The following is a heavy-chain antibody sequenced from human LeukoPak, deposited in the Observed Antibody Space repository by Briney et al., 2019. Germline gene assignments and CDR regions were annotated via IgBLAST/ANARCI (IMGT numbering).Heavy chain of an antibody. V-gene: IGHV3-15*01. D-gene: IGHD6-19*01. CDR3: NIAWAAGPS. J-gene: IGHJ5*02. CDR2: IKSKTDGGTT. CDR1: GFTFSSAW. Sequence: GGSLRLSCAASGFTFSSAWLSWVRQTPGEGLEWVARIKSKTDGGTTDYAALVKGRFTISRDDSKNTLYLQMNSLKTEDTAVYYCNIAWAAGPSWGQGTLVTVSS.